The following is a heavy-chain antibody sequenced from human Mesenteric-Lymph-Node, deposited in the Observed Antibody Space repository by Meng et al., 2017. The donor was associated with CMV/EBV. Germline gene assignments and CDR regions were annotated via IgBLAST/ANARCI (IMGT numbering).Heavy chain of an antibody. J-gene: IGHJ6*02. CDR2: IYYSGHT. CDR3: AREYVTIFGGYYGMDV. Sequence: ESLKISCTVSGGSLSGGSYYWSWIRQSPGRGLEWIGYIYYSGHTDYNPSLKSRVTMSVDMSKNHFSLRLTSVTAADAAVYFCAREYVTIFGGYYGMDVWGQGTTVTVSS. D-gene: IGHD3-3*01. CDR1: GGSLSGGSYY. V-gene: IGHV4-61*03.